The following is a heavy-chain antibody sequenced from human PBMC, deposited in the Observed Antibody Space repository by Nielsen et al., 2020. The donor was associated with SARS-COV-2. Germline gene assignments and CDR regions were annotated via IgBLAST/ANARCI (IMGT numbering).Heavy chain of an antibody. Sequence: GESLKISCAASGFTFSDYYMSWIRQAPGKGLEWVSYISSSSSYTNYADSVKGRFTISRDNAKNSLYLQMNSLRAEDTAVYYRARTRNSGYDFGGYYFDYWGQGTLVTVSS. CDR1: GFTFSDYY. V-gene: IGHV3-11*03. J-gene: IGHJ4*02. CDR2: ISSSSSYT. CDR3: ARTRNSGYDFGGYYFDY. D-gene: IGHD5-12*01.